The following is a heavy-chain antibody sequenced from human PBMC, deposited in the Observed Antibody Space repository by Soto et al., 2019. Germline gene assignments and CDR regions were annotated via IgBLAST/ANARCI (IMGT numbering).Heavy chain of an antibody. V-gene: IGHV5-51*01. CDR1: GYSFTSYW. J-gene: IGHJ6*02. CDR3: ARPRSSGRAYYYYYGMDV. CDR2: IYPGDSDT. D-gene: IGHD6-19*01. Sequence: RGESLKISCKGSGYSFTSYWIGWVRQMPGKGLEWMGIIYPGDSDTRYSPPFQGQVTISADKSISTAYLQWSSLKASDTAMYYCARPRSSGRAYYYYYGMDVWGQGTTVTVSS.